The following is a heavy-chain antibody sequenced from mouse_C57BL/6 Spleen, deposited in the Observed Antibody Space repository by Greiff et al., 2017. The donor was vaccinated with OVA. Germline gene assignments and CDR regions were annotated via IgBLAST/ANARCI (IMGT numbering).Heavy chain of an antibody. D-gene: IGHD2-3*01. CDR2: IYTGSGNT. V-gene: IGHV1-84*01. CDR3: SRVADDDGYPWFAY. J-gene: IGHJ3*01. Sequence: QVQLQQSGPELVKPGASVKISCKASGYTFNAYYINWVKQRPGQGLEWIGWIYTGSGNTKYNEEFKGKATLTVDTSSSTAYMQLSSLNSEDSAVDFYSRVADDDGYPWFAYWGQGTLVTVSA. CDR1: GYTFNAYY.